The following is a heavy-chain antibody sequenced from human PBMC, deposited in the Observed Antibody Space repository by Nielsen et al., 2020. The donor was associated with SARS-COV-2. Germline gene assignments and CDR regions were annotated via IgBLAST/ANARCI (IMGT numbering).Heavy chain of an antibody. CDR1: GFSFSTSW. Sequence: GGSLRLSCAASGFSFSTSWMNWVRQGPGKRLEWVANINPDGSMKRHVDSVMGRFTISRDNARDSLYLQMNNLRAEDTAIYYCLQGGASRGQGTLVTVSS. CDR3: LQGGAS. D-gene: IGHD1-1*01. CDR2: INPDGSMK. J-gene: IGHJ4*02. V-gene: IGHV3-7*05.